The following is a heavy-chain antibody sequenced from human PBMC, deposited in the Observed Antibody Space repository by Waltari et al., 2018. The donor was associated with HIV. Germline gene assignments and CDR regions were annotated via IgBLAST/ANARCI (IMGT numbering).Heavy chain of an antibody. CDR3: ARALLRSGVQLGDY. V-gene: IGHV3-21*01. Sequence: EVQLVESGGGLVKPGGSLRLSCAASEFPFSCYRLNWFRQAPGKGLEWVSSISSRSSYIYYADSVKGRFTISRDNAKNSLYLQMNSLRAEDTAVYYCARALLRSGVQLGDYWGQGTLVTVSS. J-gene: IGHJ4*02. CDR2: ISSRSSYI. CDR1: EFPFSCYR. D-gene: IGHD2-8*01.